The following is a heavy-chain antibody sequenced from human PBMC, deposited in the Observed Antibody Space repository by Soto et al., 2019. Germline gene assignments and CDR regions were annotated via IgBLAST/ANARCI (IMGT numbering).Heavy chain of an antibody. CDR1: GYTFTGYY. CDR2: INPNSGDS. CDR3: ARREQWLEDFDF. Sequence: ASVKVSCKTSGYTFTGYYIHCIVQSPGQGLDWMGWINPNSGDSDYSQEFQGRVTMTSDTSITTAYMQLTRLRSDDTAVYYCARREQWLEDFDFWGQGTLVTVSS. D-gene: IGHD6-19*01. V-gene: IGHV1-2*02. J-gene: IGHJ4*02.